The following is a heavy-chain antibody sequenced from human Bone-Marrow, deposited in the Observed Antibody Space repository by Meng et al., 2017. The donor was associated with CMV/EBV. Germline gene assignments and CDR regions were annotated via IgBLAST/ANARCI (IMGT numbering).Heavy chain of an antibody. CDR1: GGSISSSSYY. V-gene: IGHV4-39*07. CDR3: AREGVPAAMAYYYGMDV. CDR2: IYYSGST. Sequence: SETLSLTCTASGGSISSSSYYWGWIRQPPGKGLEWIGSIYYSGSTYYNPSLKSRVTISVDTSKNQFSLKLSSVTAADTAVYYCAREGVPAAMAYYYGMDVWGQGTTVTVSS. D-gene: IGHD2-2*01. J-gene: IGHJ6*02.